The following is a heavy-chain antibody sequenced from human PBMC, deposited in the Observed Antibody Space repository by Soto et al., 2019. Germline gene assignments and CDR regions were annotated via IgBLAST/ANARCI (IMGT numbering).Heavy chain of an antibody. J-gene: IGHJ5*02. CDR1: GGTFSSHT. CDR3: ARGWIRLSENNWLDP. CDR2: IIPILGIA. D-gene: IGHD5-12*01. Sequence: SVKVSCKPSGGTFSSHTISWVRQAPGQGLEWMGRIIPILGIANYAQKFQGRVTITADKSTSTAYMELSSLRSEDTAVYYCARGWIRLSENNWLDPWGKGTLVTVSS. V-gene: IGHV1-69*02.